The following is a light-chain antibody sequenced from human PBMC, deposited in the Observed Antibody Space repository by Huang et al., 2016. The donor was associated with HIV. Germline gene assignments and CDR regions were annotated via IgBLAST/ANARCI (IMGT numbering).Light chain of an antibody. CDR2: GAS. CDR3: QQSYRLPRT. V-gene: IGKV1-39*01. J-gene: IGKJ2*02. Sequence: DIQMTQSPSSLSASVGDRVLITCRASQSVTKYLNWYQHMPGKAPKLLIYGASTLQGGVSSRFSGSGSGTEFTLSISSLQPEDAATYYCQQSYRLPRTFGQGTALEI. CDR1: QSVTKY.